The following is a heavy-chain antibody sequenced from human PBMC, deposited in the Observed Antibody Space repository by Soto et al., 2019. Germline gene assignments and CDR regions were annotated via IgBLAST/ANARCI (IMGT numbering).Heavy chain of an antibody. CDR3: ARAGFGASQLYYFDY. J-gene: IGHJ4*02. CDR1: GFTFDDYG. Sequence: GGSLRLSCAASGFTFDDYGMSWVRQAPGKGLEWVSGINWNGGSTGYADSVKGRFTISRDNAKNSLYLQMNSLRAEDTALYHCARAGFGASQLYYFDYWGQGTLVTVSS. V-gene: IGHV3-20*01. D-gene: IGHD3-10*01. CDR2: INWNGGST.